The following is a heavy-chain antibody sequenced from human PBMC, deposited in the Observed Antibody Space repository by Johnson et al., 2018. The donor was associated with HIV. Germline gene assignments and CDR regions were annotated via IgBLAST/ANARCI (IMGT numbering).Heavy chain of an antibody. CDR2: ISYDGSHK. Sequence: QMQLVESGGDVVQPGKSLRLSCAASGFTFSSYGMHWVRQAPGKGLQWVAVISYDGSHKYYGDSVKGRFTISRDSSKNTVYLQMNSLTTEDTAMYYCAKGGYSGCSVCAFDIWGQGTMVNVSS. CDR3: AKGGYSGCSVCAFDI. V-gene: IGHV3-30*18. CDR1: GFTFSSYG. D-gene: IGHD6-19*01. J-gene: IGHJ3*02.